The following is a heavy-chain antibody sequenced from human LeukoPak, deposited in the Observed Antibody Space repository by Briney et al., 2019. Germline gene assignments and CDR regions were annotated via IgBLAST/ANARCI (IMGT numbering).Heavy chain of an antibody. CDR3: ARDGGWLQLFN. V-gene: IGHV1-46*01. CDR1: GYTFTSYY. CDR2: INPSGGST. Sequence: ASVQVSCKASGYTFTSYYMHWVRQAPGQGLEWMGIINPSGGSTSYAQKFQGRVTMTRDTSTSTVYMELSSLRSEDTAVYYCARDGGWLQLFNWGQGTLVTVSS. J-gene: IGHJ4*02. D-gene: IGHD5-12*01.